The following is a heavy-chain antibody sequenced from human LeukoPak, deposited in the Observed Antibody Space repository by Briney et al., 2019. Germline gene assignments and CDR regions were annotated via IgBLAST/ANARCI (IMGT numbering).Heavy chain of an antibody. J-gene: IGHJ3*02. CDR1: GFTFSSYG. CDR3: ANTYYYDTAGAFDI. V-gene: IGHV3-30*18. CDR2: ISYDGSNK. D-gene: IGHD3-22*01. Sequence: GRSLRLSCAASGFTFSSYGMHWVRQAPGKGLEWVAVISYDGSNKYYADSVKGRFTISRDNSKNTLYLQMNSLRAEDTAVYYCANTYYYDTAGAFDIWGQGTMVTVSS.